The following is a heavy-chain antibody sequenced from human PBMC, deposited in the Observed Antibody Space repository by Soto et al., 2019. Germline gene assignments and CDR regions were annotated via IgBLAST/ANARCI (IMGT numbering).Heavy chain of an antibody. CDR2: INTYNGHT. D-gene: IGHD4-17*01. CDR3: AREVHDYGGNSNWFDL. CDR1: GYTYVNYV. J-gene: IGHJ5*02. Sequence: QVQLVQSGAEVMRPGASVKVSCKASGYTYVNYVIAWVRQAPGQGLECMGWINTYNGHTVYAQHLQGRVTMTTDISTSTAYMELRSLRSDDTAVYYCAREVHDYGGNSNWFDLWGQGTQVTVSS. V-gene: IGHV1-18*01.